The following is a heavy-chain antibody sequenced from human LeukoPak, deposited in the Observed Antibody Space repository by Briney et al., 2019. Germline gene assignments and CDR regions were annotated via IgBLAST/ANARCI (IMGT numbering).Heavy chain of an antibody. D-gene: IGHD3-3*01. V-gene: IGHV1-2*02. Sequence: ASVKVSCKSSGYTFTGYYLHWVRQAPGQGLEWMGWINPNTGGTTYAEKVQGRVTMTRDTSISTAYMELNRLRSDETAMYFCARGYDFWSAPDAFDIWGQGTMVTVSS. CDR2: INPNTGGT. CDR3: ARGYDFWSAPDAFDI. J-gene: IGHJ3*02. CDR1: GYTFTGYY.